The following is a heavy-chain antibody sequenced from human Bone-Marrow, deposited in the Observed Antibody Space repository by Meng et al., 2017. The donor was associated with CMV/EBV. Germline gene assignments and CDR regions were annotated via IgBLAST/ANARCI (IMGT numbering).Heavy chain of an antibody. Sequence: ASVLVSCKASGYSFTGYYMHWVRQAPGQGLEWMGWINPNSGGTNYAQKFQGRVTMTRDTSISTAYMELSRLRSDDTAVYYCARDYDVGHSGSPGVDYWGQGTRVTVSS. CDR2: INPNSGGT. CDR3: ARDYDVGHSGSPGVDY. V-gene: IGHV1-2*02. CDR1: GYSFTGYY. D-gene: IGHD1-26*01. J-gene: IGHJ4*02.